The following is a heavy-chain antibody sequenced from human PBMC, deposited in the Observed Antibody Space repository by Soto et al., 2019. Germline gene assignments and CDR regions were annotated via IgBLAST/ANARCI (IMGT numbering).Heavy chain of an antibody. CDR3: ARIIGTTSVDSWGQGTLVTVSSGKGGLGFYDAFDI. V-gene: IGHV4-38-2*01. CDR2: VHHDGNA. D-gene: IGHD1-7*01. CDR1: GFSVRSTYF. J-gene: IGHJ3*02. Sequence: SETLSLTCVVSGFSVRSTYFWGWIRQPPGKGLEWIGSVHHDGNAYYSPSVLGRVSMSVDTANNQVSLRLSSVTAADTAVYYCARIIGTTSVDSWGQGTLVTVSSGKGGLGFYDAFDIWGPGTKVTVSS.